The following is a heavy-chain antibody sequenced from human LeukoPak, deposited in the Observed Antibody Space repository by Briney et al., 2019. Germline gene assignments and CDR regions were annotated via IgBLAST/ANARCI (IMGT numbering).Heavy chain of an antibody. D-gene: IGHD6-19*01. J-gene: IGHJ4*02. CDR3: ARQSGYSSGWTDY. CDR1: GGSISSYY. Sequence: PSETLSLTCTVSGGSISSYYWSWIRQPPGKGLEWIGYIYYSGSTNYNPSLKSRVTISVDTSKNQFSLKLSSVTAADTAVYYCARQSGYSSGWTDYWGQGTLVTVSS. V-gene: IGHV4-59*01. CDR2: IYYSGST.